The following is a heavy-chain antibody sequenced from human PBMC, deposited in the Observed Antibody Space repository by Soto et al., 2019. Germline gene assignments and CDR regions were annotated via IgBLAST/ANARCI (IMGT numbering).Heavy chain of an antibody. J-gene: IGHJ3*02. V-gene: IGHV1-69*01. CDR3: ARPTQEYDDSHAFDI. CDR2: IIPVFSRP. Sequence: QVQLVQSGAEVKKPGSSVKVSCKASGGTFSSYAFSWVRQAPGQGLEWVGGIIPVFSRPNYAQKVQGRVAITADESSRTAYMELTSLRSEDTAVYDCARPTQEYDDSHAFDIWGQGTMVTVSS. D-gene: IGHD3-16*01. CDR1: GGTFSSYA.